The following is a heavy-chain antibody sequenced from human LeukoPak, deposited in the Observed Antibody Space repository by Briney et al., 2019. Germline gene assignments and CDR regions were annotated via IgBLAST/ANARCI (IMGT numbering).Heavy chain of an antibody. CDR1: GGTFSSYA. CDR3: AREGKAYCGSDCYSDYYGMDV. CDR2: IIPILGIA. D-gene: IGHD2-21*02. J-gene: IGHJ6*02. Sequence: GASVKVSCKASGGTFSSYAISWVRQAPGQGLEWMGRIIPILGIANYAQKFQGRVTITADKSTSTAYMELSSLRSEDTAVYYCAREGKAYCGSDCYSDYYGMDVWGQGTTVTVSS. V-gene: IGHV1-69*04.